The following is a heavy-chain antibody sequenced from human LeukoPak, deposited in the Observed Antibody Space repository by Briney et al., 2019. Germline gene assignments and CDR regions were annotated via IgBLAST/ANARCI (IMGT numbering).Heavy chain of an antibody. V-gene: IGHV3-48*03. CDR2: ISSSGSTI. CDR1: EFTFSSYE. J-gene: IGHJ6*02. CDR3: ARLTAMVTRYGMDV. D-gene: IGHD5-18*01. Sequence: GGSLRLSCAASEFTFSSYEMNWIRQAPGKGLEWVSYISSSGSTIYYADSVKGRFTISRDNAKNSLYLQMNSLRAEDTAVYYCARLTAMVTRYGMDVWGQGTTVTVSS.